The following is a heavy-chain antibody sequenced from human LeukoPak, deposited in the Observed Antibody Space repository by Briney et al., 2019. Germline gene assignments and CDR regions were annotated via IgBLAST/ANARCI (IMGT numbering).Heavy chain of an antibody. J-gene: IGHJ4*02. CDR2: IWYDGSNK. V-gene: IGHV3-33*01. CDR3: AREGPRGNSQFDY. Sequence: GGSLRLSCAASGFTFSNYGMHWVRQAPGKGLEWVALIWYDGSNKYYADSVKGRLTISRDNSKNTLNLQMNSLRAEDTAVYYCAREGPRGNSQFDYWGQGTLVTVSS. CDR1: GFTFSNYG. D-gene: IGHD2/OR15-2a*01.